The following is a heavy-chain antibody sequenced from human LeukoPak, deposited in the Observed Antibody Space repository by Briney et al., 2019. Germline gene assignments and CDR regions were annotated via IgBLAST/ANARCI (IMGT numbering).Heavy chain of an antibody. J-gene: IGHJ6*03. D-gene: IGHD4-17*01. Sequence: SETLSLTCAVYGGSFSAYYWSWIRQPPGKGLEWIGEINHSGSTNYNPSLKSRVTISVDTSKNQFSLKLTPVTAADTAAYYCARDYGDYVHYYMDVWGKGTTVTVSS. CDR2: INHSGST. V-gene: IGHV4-34*01. CDR1: GGSFSAYY. CDR3: ARDYGDYVHYYMDV.